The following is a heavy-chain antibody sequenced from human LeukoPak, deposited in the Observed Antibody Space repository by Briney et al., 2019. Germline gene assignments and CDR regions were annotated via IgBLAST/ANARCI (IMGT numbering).Heavy chain of an antibody. CDR3: ARIVPYNYGYIDN. CDR2: IYYSGTT. CDR1: GGSISNYY. D-gene: IGHD5-18*01. J-gene: IGHJ4*02. V-gene: IGHV4-59*01. Sequence: PSETLSLTCTVSGGSISNYYWSWIRQPPGKGLEWIGYIYYSGTTNYNPSLRSRVSISLDTSKNQVSLKLSSVTAADTAVYYCARIVPYNYGYIDNWGQGTLVTVSS.